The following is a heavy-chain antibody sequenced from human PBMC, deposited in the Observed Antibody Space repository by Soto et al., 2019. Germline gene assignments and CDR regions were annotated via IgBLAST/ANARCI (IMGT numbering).Heavy chain of an antibody. CDR2: IYYSGST. CDR3: ARDFVTIFGVASGGMDV. CDR1: GGSISSYY. D-gene: IGHD3-3*01. Sequence: SETLSLTCTVSGGSISSYYWSWIWQPPGKGLEWIGYIYYSGSTNYNPSLKSRVTISVDTSKNQFSLKLSSVTAADTAVYYCARDFVTIFGVASGGMDVWGQGTTVTVSS. V-gene: IGHV4-59*01. J-gene: IGHJ6*02.